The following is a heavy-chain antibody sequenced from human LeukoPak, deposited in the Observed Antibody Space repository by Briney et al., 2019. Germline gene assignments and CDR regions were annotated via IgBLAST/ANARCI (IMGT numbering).Heavy chain of an antibody. CDR1: GFTFSSYG. CDR2: XXXXXXXK. V-gene: IGHV3-30*02. Sequence: GGSLRLSCAASGFTFSSYGMHWVRQAPGXXXXXXXXXXXXXXXKYYADSVKGRFTISRDNSKNTLYLQMNSLRAEDTAVYYCAKDAGDTVVVPAATYYYYGMDVWGQGTTVTVSS. CDR3: AKDAGDTVVVPAATYYYYGMDV. J-gene: IGHJ6*02. D-gene: IGHD2-2*01.